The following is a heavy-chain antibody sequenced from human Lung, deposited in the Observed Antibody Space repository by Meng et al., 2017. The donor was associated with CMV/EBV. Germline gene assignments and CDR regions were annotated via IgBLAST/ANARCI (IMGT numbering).Heavy chain of an antibody. CDR2: ISPNSGGT. J-gene: IGHJ4*02. D-gene: IGHD6-13*01. Sequence: ASXXVSXKASGYTFTGYYMHWVRQAHGQGLEWMGWISPNSGGTNYAQNFQGRVTMTRDTSISTAYMELSRLRSDDTAVYYCARGDYSSTLPFDYWGQGTLVTVSS. CDR3: ARGDYSSTLPFDY. V-gene: IGHV1-2*02. CDR1: GYTFTGYY.